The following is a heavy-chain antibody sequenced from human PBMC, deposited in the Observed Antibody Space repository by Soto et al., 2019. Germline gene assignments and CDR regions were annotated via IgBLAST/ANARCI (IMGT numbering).Heavy chain of an antibody. D-gene: IGHD6-19*01. CDR2: ISYDGSNK. Sequence: GGSLRLSCAASGFTFSSYAMHWVRQAPGKGLEWVAVISYDGSNKYYADSVKGRFTISRDNSKNTLYLQMNSLRAEDTAVYYCAVYRASSAYWGQGTLVTVS. V-gene: IGHV3-30-3*01. CDR3: AVYRASSAY. CDR1: GFTFSSYA. J-gene: IGHJ4*02.